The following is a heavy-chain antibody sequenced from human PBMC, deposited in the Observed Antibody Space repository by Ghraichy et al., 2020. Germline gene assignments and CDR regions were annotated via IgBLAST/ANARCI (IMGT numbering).Heavy chain of an antibody. J-gene: IGHJ4*02. CDR2: IYSGGST. D-gene: IGHD6-19*01. V-gene: IGHV3-53*01. CDR1: GFTVSSNY. CDR3: ARDGGSGWYYFDY. Sequence: GGSLRLSCAASGFTVSSNYMSWVRQAPGKGLEWVSVIYSGGSTYYADSVKGRFTISRDNSKNTLYLQMNSLRAEDTAVYYCARDGGSGWYYFDYWGQGTLVTVSS.